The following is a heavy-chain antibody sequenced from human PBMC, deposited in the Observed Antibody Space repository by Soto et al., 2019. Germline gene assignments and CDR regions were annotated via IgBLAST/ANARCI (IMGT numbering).Heavy chain of an antibody. D-gene: IGHD3-22*01. V-gene: IGHV4-39*01. J-gene: IGHJ4*02. CDR1: GGSISSSSYY. Sequence: QLQLQESGPGLVKPSETLSLTCTVSGGSISSSSYYWGWIRQPPGKGLEWIGSIYYSGSTYYNPSLKSRVTISVDTSKNQFFLKLSSATAADTAVYYCARHGLNYYDSSGYPRPFDYWGQGTLVTVST. CDR3: ARHGLNYYDSSGYPRPFDY. CDR2: IYYSGST.